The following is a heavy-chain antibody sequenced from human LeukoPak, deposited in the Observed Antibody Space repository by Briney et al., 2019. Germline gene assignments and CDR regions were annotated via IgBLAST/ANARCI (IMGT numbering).Heavy chain of an antibody. CDR3: ARAPGYYYYMDV. CDR2: IIPIFGTA. CDR1: GGTFSSYA. J-gene: IGHJ6*03. Sequence: SVKVSCKASGGTFSSYAISWVRQARGQGREWMGGIIPIFGTANYAQKFQGRVTITTDESTSTAYMELSSLRSEDTAVYYCARAPGYYYYMDVWGKGTTVTVSS. V-gene: IGHV1-69*05.